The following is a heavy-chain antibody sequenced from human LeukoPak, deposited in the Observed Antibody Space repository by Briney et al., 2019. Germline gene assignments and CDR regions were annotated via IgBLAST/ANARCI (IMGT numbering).Heavy chain of an antibody. CDR2: ISVSGNT. D-gene: IGHD2-21*01. V-gene: IGHV3-23*01. Sequence: GESLRLSCAASGFTLSSYAMSLVRQAPGKGLEWVSAISVSGNTYHADSVKGRFTISRDSSKNTLYLQMNRLRAEDAAVYYCAKAPVTTCSGAYCYPFDYWGQGTLVTVSS. CDR1: GFTLSSYA. J-gene: IGHJ4*02. CDR3: AKAPVTTCSGAYCYPFDY.